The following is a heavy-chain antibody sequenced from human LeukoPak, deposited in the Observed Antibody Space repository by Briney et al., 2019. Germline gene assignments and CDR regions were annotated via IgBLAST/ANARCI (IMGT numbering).Heavy chain of an antibody. J-gene: IGHJ5*02. CDR2: IYYSGST. Sequence: PSETLSLTCTVSGGSISSYYWSWIRQPPGKGLEWIGYIYYSGSTNYNPSLKSRVTISVDTSKNQFSLKLSSVTAADTAVYYCARGDYYDSSGCYPPRNWFDPWGQGTLVTVSS. CDR1: GGSISSYY. D-gene: IGHD3-22*01. CDR3: ARGDYYDSSGCYPPRNWFDP. V-gene: IGHV4-59*01.